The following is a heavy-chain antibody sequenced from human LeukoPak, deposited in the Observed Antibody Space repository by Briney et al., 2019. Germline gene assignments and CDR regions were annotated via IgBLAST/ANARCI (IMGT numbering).Heavy chain of an antibody. J-gene: IGHJ4*02. V-gene: IGHV4-59*01. Sequence: PSETLSLTCTVSGGSISSYYWSWIRQPPGKGLEWIGYIYYTGNTNYNPSLKSRVTISLDTSKNQFSLKLSSVTAAGAAVVYCASLTIAVAGPRFDYWGQGTLVTVSS. CDR2: IYYTGNT. D-gene: IGHD6-19*01. CDR3: ASLTIAVAGPRFDY. CDR1: GGSISSYY.